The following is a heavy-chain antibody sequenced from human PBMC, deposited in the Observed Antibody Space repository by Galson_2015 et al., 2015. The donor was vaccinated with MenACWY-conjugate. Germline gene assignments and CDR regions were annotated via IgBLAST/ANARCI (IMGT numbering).Heavy chain of an antibody. CDR2: IGSSSSMI. V-gene: IGHV3-48*03. Sequence: SLRLSCAASGFTFSSYEMNWVRQAPGKGLEWVSYIGSSSSMIYYADSVKGRFTVSRDNAKNSLYLQMNSLRAEDMAVYFCATSWGGDSRYFDLWGRGTLVTVSS. J-gene: IGHJ2*01. CDR1: GFTFSSYE. D-gene: IGHD2-21*01. CDR3: ATSWGGDSRYFDL.